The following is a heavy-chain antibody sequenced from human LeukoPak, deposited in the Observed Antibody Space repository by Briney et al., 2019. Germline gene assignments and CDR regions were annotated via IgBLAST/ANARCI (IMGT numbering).Heavy chain of an antibody. V-gene: IGHV4-4*07. CDR3: ARDYDYVWGSYKGTIDY. J-gene: IGHJ4*02. D-gene: IGHD3-16*01. CDR2: IYSNGYT. Sequence: SSETLSLTCTVSGGSISDYYWSWIRQPAGKAPEWIGRIYSNGYTNYNPSLKSRVAISVDTSKNQFSLRLSSVTAADTAVYYCARDYDYVWGSYKGTIDYWGQGTLVTVSS. CDR1: GGSISDYY.